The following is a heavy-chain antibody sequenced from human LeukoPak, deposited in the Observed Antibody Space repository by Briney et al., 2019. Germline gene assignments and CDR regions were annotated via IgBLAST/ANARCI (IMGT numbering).Heavy chain of an antibody. J-gene: IGHJ3*02. CDR1: GFTFSSYW. V-gene: IGHV3-21*01. CDR3: ARDALCSGGSCFAFDI. Sequence: GGSLRLSCAASGFTFSSYWMSWVRQAPGKGLEWVSSISSSSSYIYYADSVKGRFTISRDNAKNSLYLQMNSLRAEDTAVYYCARDALCSGGSCFAFDIWGQGTMVTVSS. D-gene: IGHD2-15*01. CDR2: ISSSSSYI.